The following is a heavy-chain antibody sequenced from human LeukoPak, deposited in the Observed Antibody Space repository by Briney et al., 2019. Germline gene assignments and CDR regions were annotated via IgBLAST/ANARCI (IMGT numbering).Heavy chain of an antibody. CDR2: TNEDGRTT. Sequence: GGSLRLSCAASGFTFSSYWMRWVRQPPGKGLVWVSRTNEDGRTTSYADSVKGRFTISRDNAKNTLYLQMNSLRAEDTAVYYCTKDLTGKYDYWGQGTLVTVSS. CDR1: GFTFSSYW. CDR3: TKDLTGKYDY. J-gene: IGHJ4*02. D-gene: IGHD1-14*01. V-gene: IGHV3-74*01.